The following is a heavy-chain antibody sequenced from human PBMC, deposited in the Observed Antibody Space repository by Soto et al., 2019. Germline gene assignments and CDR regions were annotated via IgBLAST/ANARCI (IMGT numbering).Heavy chain of an antibody. CDR1: GASSISSFY. CDR3: SSGSFGVVSEY. V-gene: IGHV4-4*07. Sequence: SETLSLTCSVSGASSISSFYWSWIRQPAGKGLEWIGRVYPSGSIDYKPSLQSRITMSVDTSKNQISLKLRSVTAADTAVYYCSSGSFGVVSEYWGQGTLVTVSS. D-gene: IGHD3-3*01. CDR2: VYPSGSI. J-gene: IGHJ4*02.